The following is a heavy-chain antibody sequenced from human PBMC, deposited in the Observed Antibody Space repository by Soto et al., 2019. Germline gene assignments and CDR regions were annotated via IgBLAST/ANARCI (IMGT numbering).Heavy chain of an antibody. J-gene: IGHJ5*02. CDR2: IIPIFGTA. CDR3: ARTRALMVRGVIISRWFDP. D-gene: IGHD3-10*01. Sequence: SVKVSCKASGGTFSSYAISWVRQAPGQGLEWMGGIIPIFGTANYAQKFQGRVTITADESTSTAYMELSSLRSEDTAVYYCARTRALMVRGVIISRWFDPWGQGTLVTVSS. CDR1: GGTFSSYA. V-gene: IGHV1-69*13.